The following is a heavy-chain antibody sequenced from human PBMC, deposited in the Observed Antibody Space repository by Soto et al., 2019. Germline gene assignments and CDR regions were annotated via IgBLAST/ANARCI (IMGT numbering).Heavy chain of an antibody. CDR3: ARDGWTRGNDY. Sequence: GGSLRLSCAASGFTFSSYSMNWVRQAPGKGLEWVSYISSSSSTIYYADSVKGRFTISRDNAKNSLYLQMNSLRAEDTAVYYCARDGWTRGNDYWGQGTLVTVSS. CDR2: ISSSSSTI. CDR1: GFTFSSYS. D-gene: IGHD2-15*01. J-gene: IGHJ4*02. V-gene: IGHV3-48*01.